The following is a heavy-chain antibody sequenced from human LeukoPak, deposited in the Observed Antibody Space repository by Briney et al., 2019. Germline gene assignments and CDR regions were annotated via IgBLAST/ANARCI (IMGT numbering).Heavy chain of an antibody. J-gene: IGHJ5*02. CDR3: AREPPHWFDP. CDR1: GGSISSSSYY. CDR2: IYYSGST. Sequence: SETLSLTCTVSGGSISSSSYYWGWIRQPPGKGLEWIGSIYYSGSTYYNPSLKSRVTISVDTSKNQFSLKLSSVTAADTAVYYCAREPPHWFDPWGQGTLVTVSS. V-gene: IGHV4-39*07.